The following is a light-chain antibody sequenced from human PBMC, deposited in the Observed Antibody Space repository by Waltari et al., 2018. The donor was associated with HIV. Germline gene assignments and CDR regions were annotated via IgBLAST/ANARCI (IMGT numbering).Light chain of an antibody. CDR2: GAS. J-gene: IGKJ2*01. V-gene: IGKV3-20*01. CDR1: QSVSSNY. Sequence: EIVLTQSPGTLSLSPGERATLSCRASQSVSSNYLAWFQQKPGQAPRLLIYGASSRATGIPDRFGGSGSGTDFTLTIIRLESEDSAVYYCQHYGSSPYTFGQGTKLEIK. CDR3: QHYGSSPYT.